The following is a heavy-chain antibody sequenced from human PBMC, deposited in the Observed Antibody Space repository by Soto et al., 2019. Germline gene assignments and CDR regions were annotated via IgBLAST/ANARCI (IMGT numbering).Heavy chain of an antibody. V-gene: IGHV1-2*02. CDR3: YWTSGIFDF. CDR2: INPDGGGT. D-gene: IGHD5-12*01. CDR1: GYTFTGYY. Sequence: ASVKVSCKTSGYTFTGYYIHWVRQAPGQGLEWMGWINPDGGGTNYAQKFQGRVTMTRDTSISTAYMDLIRLRSDDTAVYYCYWTSGIFDFWGQGTLVTVS. J-gene: IGHJ4*02.